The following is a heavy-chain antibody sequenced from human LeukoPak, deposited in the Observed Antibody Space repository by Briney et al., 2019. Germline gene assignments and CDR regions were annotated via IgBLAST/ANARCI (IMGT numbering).Heavy chain of an antibody. V-gene: IGHV4-4*02. CDR3: ASRSYHDSTGYWRH. Sequence: TASETLSLTCSVSGGSINSDNWWSWLRQPPGKGLEWIGEIYHVGATNYNPSLKSRVTISVDKSKNQFSLKLRSVTAADTAVYYCASRSYHDSTGYWRHWGQGTLVTVSS. D-gene: IGHD3-22*01. CDR1: GGSINSDNW. CDR2: IYHVGAT. J-gene: IGHJ1*01.